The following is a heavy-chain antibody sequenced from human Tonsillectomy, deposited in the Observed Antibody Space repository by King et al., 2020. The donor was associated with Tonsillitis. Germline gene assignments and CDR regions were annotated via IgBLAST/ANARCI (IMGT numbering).Heavy chain of an antibody. V-gene: IGHV1-18*01. CDR1: GYTFTSYG. CDR3: ARPRDYYGSGKDAFDI. D-gene: IGHD3-10*01. Sequence: VQLVESGAEVKKPGASVKVSCKASGYTFTSYGISWVRQAPGQGLEWMGWISAYNGNTNYAQKLQGRVTMTTDTSTSTAYMELRSLRSDDTAVYYCARPRDYYGSGKDAFDIWGQGTMVTVSS. CDR2: ISAYNGNT. J-gene: IGHJ3*02.